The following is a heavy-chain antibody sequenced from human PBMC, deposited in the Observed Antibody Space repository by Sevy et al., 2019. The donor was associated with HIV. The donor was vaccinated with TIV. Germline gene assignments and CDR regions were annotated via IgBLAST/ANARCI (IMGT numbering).Heavy chain of an antibody. CDR1: GGTFGSYS. CDR2: FIPMLRTM. D-gene: IGHD3-22*01. V-gene: IGHV1-69*13. Sequence: ASVKVSCKASGGTFGSYSMNWVRQAPGQGLEWMGLFIPMLRTMNSAQKFQGRLTITADESTRTAYLDLRSLRSEDTAVYYCARGDYDTVTWGQGTLVTVSS. CDR3: ARGDYDTVT. J-gene: IGHJ1*01.